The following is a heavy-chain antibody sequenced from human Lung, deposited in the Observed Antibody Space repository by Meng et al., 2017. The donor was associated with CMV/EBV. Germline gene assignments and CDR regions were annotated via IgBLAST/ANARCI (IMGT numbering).Heavy chain of an antibody. CDR3: ARDLEY. CDR1: VGSSSSSTYY. J-gene: IGHJ4*02. V-gene: IGHV4-39*07. Sequence: QLPRQGSGPGRVRPSETLSLTCSVSVGSSSSSTYYWAWIRQPPGKGLEWIGSLYDSGSTYYHPSLKSRVTISVDTSKTYFSLKLRSVTAADTAVYYCARDLEYWGQGTLVTVSS. CDR2: LYDSGST. D-gene: IGHD1-1*01.